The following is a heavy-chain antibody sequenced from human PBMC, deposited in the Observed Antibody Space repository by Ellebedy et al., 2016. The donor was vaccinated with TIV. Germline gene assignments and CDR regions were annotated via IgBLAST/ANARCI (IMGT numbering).Heavy chain of an antibody. CDR3: ARQERGTTRGAFDI. D-gene: IGHD1/OR15-1a*01. CDR1: GFFFSDYC. J-gene: IGHJ3*02. V-gene: IGHV3-21*01. Sequence: GGSLRLXXSASGFFFSDYCMNWARQAPGKGLEWVSSISSGSTYIFYADSVKGRFTISRDNPTDSLYLQMNSLRAEDTAVYYCARQERGTTRGAFDIWGQGTRVTVSS. CDR2: ISSGSTYI.